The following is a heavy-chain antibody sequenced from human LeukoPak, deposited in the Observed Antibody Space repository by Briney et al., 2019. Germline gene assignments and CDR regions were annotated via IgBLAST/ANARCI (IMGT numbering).Heavy chain of an antibody. Sequence: ASVKVPCKASGYTFTGYYMHWVRQAPGQGLEWMGWINPNSGGTNYAQKFQGRVTMTRDTSISTAYMELSRLRSDDTAVYYCASESIAVAGPDYWGQGTLVTVSS. CDR1: GYTFTGYY. J-gene: IGHJ4*02. CDR3: ASESIAVAGPDY. CDR2: INPNSGGT. D-gene: IGHD6-19*01. V-gene: IGHV1-2*02.